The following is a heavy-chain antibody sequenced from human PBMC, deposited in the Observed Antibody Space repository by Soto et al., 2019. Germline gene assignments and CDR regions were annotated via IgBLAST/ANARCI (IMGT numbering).Heavy chain of an antibody. J-gene: IGHJ4*02. Sequence: GGSLRLSCAAAGFTFSRYALSWVRQAPGRGLEWVSSISARGDTTYFADSGKGRFTISRDKSKDRLYLQMNSLRAEVTVVYFCAGGDTTAYYFMFYWGQGALVTVSS. CDR1: GFTFSRYA. CDR3: AGGDTTAYYFMFY. V-gene: IGHV3-23*01. CDR2: ISARGDTT. D-gene: IGHD3-22*01.